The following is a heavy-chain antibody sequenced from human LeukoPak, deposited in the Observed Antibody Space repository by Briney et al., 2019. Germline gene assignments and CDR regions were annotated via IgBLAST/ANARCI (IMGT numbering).Heavy chain of an antibody. J-gene: IGHJ4*02. D-gene: IGHD3-10*01. CDR2: INAGNGNT. Sequence: GASVKVSCKASGYTFTSYAMHWVRQAPGQRLEWMGWINAGNGNTKYSQEFQGRVTITRDTSASTAYMELSSLRSEDMAVYYCARADTITMVRGVTPPPDYWGQGTLVTVSS. CDR3: ARADTITMVRGVTPPPDY. V-gene: IGHV1-3*03. CDR1: GYTFTSYA.